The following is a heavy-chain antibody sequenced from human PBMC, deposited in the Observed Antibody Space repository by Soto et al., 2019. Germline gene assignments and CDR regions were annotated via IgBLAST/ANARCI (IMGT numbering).Heavy chain of an antibody. D-gene: IGHD2-15*01. J-gene: IGHJ4*02. CDR3: AREMSQFCSGGSCVSGY. V-gene: IGHV4-30-4*01. CDR1: GGSIGAGDYY. CDR2: IYYSGST. Sequence: QVQLQESGPGLVTPSQTLTLICTVSGGSIGAGDYYWSWIRQPPGEGLEWIGCIYYSGSTYYNPSLKSRITISVDRSNNQFSLNLNCVTAADTAVYYVAREMSQFCSGGSCVSGYWGQGTLDSVSS.